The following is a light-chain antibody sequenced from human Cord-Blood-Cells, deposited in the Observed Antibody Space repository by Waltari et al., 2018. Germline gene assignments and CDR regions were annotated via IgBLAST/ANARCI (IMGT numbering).Light chain of an antibody. J-gene: IGKJ4*01. CDR1: QSVSSN. CDR3: QQYNNWPPT. V-gene: IGKV3D-15*01. Sequence: EIVMTQSPATLSVSPGERATPSCRGSQSVSSNLAWYQQKPGQAPRLLIYGASTRATGIPARFSGSGSGTEFTLTISSLQSEDFAVYYCQQYNNWPPTFGGGTKVESK. CDR2: GAS.